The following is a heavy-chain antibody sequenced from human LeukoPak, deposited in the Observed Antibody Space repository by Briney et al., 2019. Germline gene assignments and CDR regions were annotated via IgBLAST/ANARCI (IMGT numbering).Heavy chain of an antibody. CDR1: AFTFSSYA. V-gene: IGHV3-33*01. D-gene: IGHD3-22*01. J-gene: IGHJ4*02. CDR2: IWYDGSNK. Sequence: GRSLRLSCAASAFTFSSYAMYCVRQAPGKGLEWVTNIWYDGSNKYYADSVKGRFTISRDNSKNTLYLQMDSLRAEDTAVYYCARGLFNYDNSGLNYWGQGTLVTVTS. CDR3: ARGLFNYDNSGLNY.